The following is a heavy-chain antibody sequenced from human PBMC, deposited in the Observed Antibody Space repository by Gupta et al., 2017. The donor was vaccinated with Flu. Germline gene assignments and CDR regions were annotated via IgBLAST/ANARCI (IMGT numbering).Heavy chain of an antibody. D-gene: IGHD1-1*01. CDR3: ARVIGTPCVDGVCFRGFNFYGMDL. V-gene: IGHV3-11*05. CDR1: GSTFSDYS. Sequence: QMQLVEAGGGLVKPGGSPRLSCAPSGSTFSDYSMSWIRQAPGKGLEWISDISGRGGSTNYADSVKGRCTISRDNARNSLYLQMSSLGVDDTAVYYCARVIGTPCVDGVCFRGFNFYGMDLWGQGTTITVSS. CDR2: ISGRGGST. J-gene: IGHJ6*02.